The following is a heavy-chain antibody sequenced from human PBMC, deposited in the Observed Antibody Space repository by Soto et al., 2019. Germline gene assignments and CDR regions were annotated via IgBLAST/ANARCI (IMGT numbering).Heavy chain of an antibody. D-gene: IGHD6-6*01. CDR3: ARRANSSSSDFYYYGMDV. V-gene: IGHV1-69*13. Sequence: SVKVSCKASGGTFSSYAISWVRQAPGQGLEWMGGIIPIFGTANYAQKFQGRVTITADESTSTAYMELSSLRSEDTAVYYCARRANSSSSDFYYYGMDVWGQGTTVTVSS. CDR2: IIPIFGTA. J-gene: IGHJ6*02. CDR1: GGTFSSYA.